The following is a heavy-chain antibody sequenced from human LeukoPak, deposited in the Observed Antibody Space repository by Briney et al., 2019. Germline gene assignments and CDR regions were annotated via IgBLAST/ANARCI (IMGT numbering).Heavy chain of an antibody. V-gene: IGHV1-69*13. D-gene: IGHD2-15*01. CDR3: ARDRGYCSGGSCYAEYNWFDP. Sequence: SVKVSCKASGGTFSSYAISWVRQAPGQGLEWMGGIIPIFGTANYAQKFQGRVAITADESTSTAYMELSSLRSEDTAVYYCARDRGYCSGGSCYAEYNWFDPWGQGTLVTVSS. CDR1: GGTFSSYA. J-gene: IGHJ5*02. CDR2: IIPIFGTA.